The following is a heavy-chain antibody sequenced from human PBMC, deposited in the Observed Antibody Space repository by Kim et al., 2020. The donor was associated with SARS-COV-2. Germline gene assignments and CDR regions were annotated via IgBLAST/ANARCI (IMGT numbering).Heavy chain of an antibody. CDR1: GGSISSSSYY. D-gene: IGHD4-17*01. J-gene: IGHJ4*02. CDR2: IYYSGST. V-gene: IGHV4-39*01. Sequence: SETLSLTCTVSGGSISSSSYYWGWIRQPPGKGLEWIGSIYYSGSTYYNPSLKSRVTISVDTSKNQFSLKLSSVTAADTAVYYCARLSLDYGGILFDYWGQGTLVTVSS. CDR3: ARLSLDYGGILFDY.